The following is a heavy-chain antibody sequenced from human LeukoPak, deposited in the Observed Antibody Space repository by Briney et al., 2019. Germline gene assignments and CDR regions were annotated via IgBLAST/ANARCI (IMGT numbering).Heavy chain of an antibody. V-gene: IGHV1-24*01. D-gene: IGHD3-16*02. J-gene: IGHJ4*02. CDR2: FDPEDGET. Sequence: GASVKVSCKVSGYTLTELSMHWVRQAPGKGLEWMGGFDPEDGETIYAQKFQGRVTMTEDTSTDTAYMVLSSLRSEDTAVYYCATGSQVIDYFDYWGQGTLVTVSS. CDR3: ATGSQVIDYFDY. CDR1: GYTLTELS.